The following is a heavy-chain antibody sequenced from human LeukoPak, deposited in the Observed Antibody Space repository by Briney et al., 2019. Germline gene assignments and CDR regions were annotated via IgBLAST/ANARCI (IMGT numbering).Heavy chain of an antibody. J-gene: IGHJ4*02. D-gene: IGHD3-3*01. Sequence: PGGSLRLSCAASGFTLSTYGMSWVRQAPGKGLEWVSGINWNGGSTGYADSVKGRFTISRDNAKNSLYLQMNSLRAEDTALYYCARVYYDFWSGYYRETGAFDYWGQGTLVTVSS. CDR3: ARVYYDFWSGYYRETGAFDY. V-gene: IGHV3-20*04. CDR2: INWNGGST. CDR1: GFTLSTYG.